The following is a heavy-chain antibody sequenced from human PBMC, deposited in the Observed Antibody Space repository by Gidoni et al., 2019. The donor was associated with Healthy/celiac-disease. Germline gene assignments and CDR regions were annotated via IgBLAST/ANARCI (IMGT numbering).Heavy chain of an antibody. V-gene: IGHV3-73*01. J-gene: IGHJ4*02. Sequence: EVQLVESGGGLVQPGGSLNLSCAASGFNFSGSAMHWVRQASGKGLEWVGRIRSKANSYATAYAASVKGRFTISRDDSKNTAYLQMNSLKTEDTAVYYCTSGVTGEGYWGQGTLVTVSS. D-gene: IGHD7-27*01. CDR1: GFNFSGSA. CDR2: IRSKANSYAT. CDR3: TSGVTGEGY.